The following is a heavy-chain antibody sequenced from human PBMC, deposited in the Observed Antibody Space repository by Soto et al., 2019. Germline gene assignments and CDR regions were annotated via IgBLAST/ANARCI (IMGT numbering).Heavy chain of an antibody. CDR3: ARGGSSSDY. CDR2: IIPSTGST. Sequence: QVQLVQSGAEVTKPGSSVKVSCKAFGGTFSTYAVSWVRQAPGQGLEWVGGIIPSTGSTNHAQKFQGRVTITADESTRTVYMELTSLRSDDTAVYYCARGGSSSDYWGQGTLVTVSS. D-gene: IGHD6-13*01. CDR1: GGTFSTYA. V-gene: IGHV1-69*12. J-gene: IGHJ4*02.